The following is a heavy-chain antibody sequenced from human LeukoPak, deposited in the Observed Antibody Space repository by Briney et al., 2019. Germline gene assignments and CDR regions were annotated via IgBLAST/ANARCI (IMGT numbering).Heavy chain of an antibody. CDR1: GYTFTSYG. D-gene: IGHD6-19*01. J-gene: IGHJ3*02. Sequence: ASVIVSSTSSGYTFTSYGISWVRQAPGQGLEWMGWISAYNGNTNYAQKVQGRVTMTTDTSTSTAYMELRSLRSDDTAVYYCARGLQENLAWLTAFSAFDIWGQGTMVTVSS. V-gene: IGHV1-18*01. CDR3: ARGLQENLAWLTAFSAFDI. CDR2: ISAYNGNT.